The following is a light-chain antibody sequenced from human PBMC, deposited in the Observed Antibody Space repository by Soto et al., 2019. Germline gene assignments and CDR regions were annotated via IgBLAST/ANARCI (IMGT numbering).Light chain of an antibody. CDR2: DVS. V-gene: IGLV2-11*01. J-gene: IGLJ1*01. Sequence: QSALTQPRSVSGSPGQSVTISCTGTSSDVGGYNYVSWYQQHPDKAPKLMIYDVSKRPSGVPDRFSGSKSGNTASLTISGLQAEDEADYYRCSYAGSYTYVFGTGTKLTVL. CDR3: CSYAGSYTYV. CDR1: SSDVGGYNY.